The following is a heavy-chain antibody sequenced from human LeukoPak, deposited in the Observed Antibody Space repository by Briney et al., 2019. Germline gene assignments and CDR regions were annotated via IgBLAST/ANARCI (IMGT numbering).Heavy chain of an antibody. Sequence: SGTLSLTCAVSGGSISSSNWWSWVRPPPGKGLEWIGEIFHSGSTNYKSSLKSRVTISVDTSKNQFSLKLSSVTAADTAVYYCARVHYDILTGYYGHYYYMDVWGKGTTVTVSS. J-gene: IGHJ6*03. D-gene: IGHD3-9*01. CDR1: GGSISSSNW. CDR3: ARVHYDILTGYYGHYYYMDV. CDR2: IFHSGST. V-gene: IGHV4-4*02.